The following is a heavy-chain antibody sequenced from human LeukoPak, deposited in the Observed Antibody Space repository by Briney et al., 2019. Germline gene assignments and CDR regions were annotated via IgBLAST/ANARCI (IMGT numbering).Heavy chain of an antibody. Sequence: PGRSLRLSCAASGFTFSSYGMHWVRQAPGKGLEWVSYISSSGSTIYYADSVKGRFTISRDNAKNSLYLQMNSLRAEDTAVYFCARDFGCSADSCFSGFDYWGQGTLVTVSS. J-gene: IGHJ4*02. CDR2: ISSSGSTI. CDR3: ARDFGCSADSCFSGFDY. V-gene: IGHV3-48*04. CDR1: GFTFSSYG. D-gene: IGHD2-15*01.